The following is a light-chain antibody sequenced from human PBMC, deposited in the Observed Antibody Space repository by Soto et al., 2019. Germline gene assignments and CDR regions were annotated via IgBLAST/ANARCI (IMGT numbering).Light chain of an antibody. CDR3: QHTYSYPS. CDR1: QSVSTY. Sequence: DIQMTQSPASLSASVGDRVTIACRASQSVSTYLNWYQQLPGKAPKLLISAASRLQSGVTSRFSGGGSGTDFSSAITGLQPEDFVNDWGQHTYSYPSFGQGTRLDIK. CDR2: AAS. V-gene: IGKV1-39*01. J-gene: IGKJ5*01.